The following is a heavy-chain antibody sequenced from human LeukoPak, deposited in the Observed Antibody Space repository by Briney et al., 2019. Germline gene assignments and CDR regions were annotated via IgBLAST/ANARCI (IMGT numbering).Heavy chain of an antibody. CDR2: INPNSGGT. V-gene: IGHV1-2*02. J-gene: IGHJ3*02. D-gene: IGHD2-2*01. CDR1: GYTFTGYY. Sequence: ASVKVSCKASGYTFTGYYMHWVRQAPGQGLEWMGWINPNSGGTNYAQKFQGRVTMTRDTSISTAYMELRRLRSDDTAVYYCARLGYCSSTSCYDAFDIWGQGTMVTVSS. CDR3: ARLGYCSSTSCYDAFDI.